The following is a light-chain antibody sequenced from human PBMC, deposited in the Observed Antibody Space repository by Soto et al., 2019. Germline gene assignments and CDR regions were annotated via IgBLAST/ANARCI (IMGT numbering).Light chain of an antibody. V-gene: IGKV2-30*01. Sequence: DVVMTQSPLSLPVTLVQPASISCRSIESLADSDGNAYINWFQQRPGDWPSRLIYHASKRDYRHTDRFRGSGSATDFSPKISSVEAEDVGVYYCLQGTHWPGRVGAGTKV. CDR2: HAS. CDR3: LQGTHWPGR. CDR1: ESLADSDGNAY. J-gene: IGKJ4*01.